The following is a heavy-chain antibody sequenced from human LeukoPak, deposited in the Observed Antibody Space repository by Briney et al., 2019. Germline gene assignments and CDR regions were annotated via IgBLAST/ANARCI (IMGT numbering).Heavy chain of an antibody. J-gene: IGHJ5*02. D-gene: IGHD5-24*01. CDR3: ARDPGDGYQTT. CDR1: GGSISSGSYY. CDR2: IYTSGST. Sequence: SETLSLTCTVSGGSISSGSYYWSWIRQPAGKGLEWIGRIYTSGSTNYNPSLKSRVTISVDTSKNQFSLKLSSVTAADTAVYYCARDPGDGYQTTWGQGTLVTVSS. V-gene: IGHV4-61*02.